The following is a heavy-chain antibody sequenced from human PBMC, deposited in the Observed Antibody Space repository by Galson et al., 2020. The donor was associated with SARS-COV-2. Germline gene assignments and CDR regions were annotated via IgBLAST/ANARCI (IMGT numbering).Heavy chain of an antibody. CDR2: ISWNSGNI. CDR3: AKSPIPYCGVDCYPMKYYFDY. CDR1: GFTFDEYA. D-gene: IGHD2-21*02. V-gene: IGHV3-9*01. Sequence: SLRLSCAASGFTFDEYAMHWVRQAPGKGPEWVAGISWNSGNIFYADSMKGRFTISRDNARKFLYLSMNSLSGEDTALYYCAKSPIPYCGVDCYPMKYYFDYWGQGILVTVSS. J-gene: IGHJ4*02.